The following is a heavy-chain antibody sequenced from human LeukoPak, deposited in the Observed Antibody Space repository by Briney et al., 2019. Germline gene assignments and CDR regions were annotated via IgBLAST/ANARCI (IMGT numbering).Heavy chain of an antibody. CDR2: IYYSGST. CDR1: GASISSGGYY. CDR3: ARAYGSGSPSADV. J-gene: IGHJ6*02. Sequence: SSETLSLTCAVSGASISSGGYYWSWIRQHPGKGLEWIGYIYYSGSTYYNPSLKSRVTISVDTSKNQFSLKLSSVTAADTAVYYCARAYGSGSPSADVWGQGTTVTVSS. V-gene: IGHV4-31*11. D-gene: IGHD3-10*01.